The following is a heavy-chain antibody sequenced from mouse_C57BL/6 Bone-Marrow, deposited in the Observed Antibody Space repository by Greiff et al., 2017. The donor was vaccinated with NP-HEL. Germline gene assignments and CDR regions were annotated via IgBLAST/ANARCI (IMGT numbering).Heavy chain of an antibody. CDR2: ISNGGGIT. D-gene: IGHD2-1*01. Sequence: EVQLVESGGGLVQPGGSLKLSCAASGFTFSDYYMYWVRQTPEKRLEWVSYISNGGGITYYSDTVKGRFTISRENAKNTLYLQMSRLKSEDTAMYYCARHNYYYFDYWGQGTTLTVSS. J-gene: IGHJ2*01. V-gene: IGHV5-12*01. CDR1: GFTFSDYY. CDR3: ARHNYYYFDY.